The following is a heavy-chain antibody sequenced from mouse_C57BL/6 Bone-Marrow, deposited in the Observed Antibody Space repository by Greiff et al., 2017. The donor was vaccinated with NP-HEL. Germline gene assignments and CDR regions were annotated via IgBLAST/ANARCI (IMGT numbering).Heavy chain of an antibody. CDR1: GFSLTSYG. CDR3: ARESELGRGFAY. J-gene: IGHJ3*01. D-gene: IGHD4-1*01. Sequence: VQLQQSGPGLVQPSQSLSITCTVSGFSLTSYGVHWVRQSPGKGLEWLGVIWSGGSTDYNAAFISRLSISKDNSKSQVFFKMNSLQADDTAIYYCARESELGRGFAYWGQGTLVTVSA. CDR2: IWSGGST. V-gene: IGHV2-2*01.